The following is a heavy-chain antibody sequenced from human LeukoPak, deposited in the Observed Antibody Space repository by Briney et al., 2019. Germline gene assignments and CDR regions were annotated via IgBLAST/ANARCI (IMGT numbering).Heavy chain of an antibody. Sequence: GSVKVSCKASGYTFTSYAMHWVRQAPGQGLEWMGWINPNSGGTNYAQKFQGRVTMTRDTSIGTAYMELSRLRSDDTAVYYCARSPGCTNGVCYNYYYYYYMDVWGKGTTVTVSS. CDR1: GYTFTSYA. D-gene: IGHD2-8*01. V-gene: IGHV1-2*02. J-gene: IGHJ6*03. CDR2: INPNSGGT. CDR3: ARSPGCTNGVCYNYYYYYYMDV.